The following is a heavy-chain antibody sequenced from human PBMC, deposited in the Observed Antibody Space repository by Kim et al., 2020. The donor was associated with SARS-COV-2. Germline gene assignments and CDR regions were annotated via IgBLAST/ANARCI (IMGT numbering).Heavy chain of an antibody. CDR3: AGEGHSSWSLGFDN. CDR2: INAGNGNT. CDR1: GYTFTDYA. D-gene: IGHD6-13*01. V-gene: IGHV1-3*01. Sequence: ASVKVSCKASGYTFTDYALYWVRQAPGERLELLGWINAGNGNTRYSQNFQGRLIITRDTSANTVYMELSSMRSDDTAMYYCAGEGHSSWSLGFDNWGLGTLVTISS. J-gene: IGHJ4*02.